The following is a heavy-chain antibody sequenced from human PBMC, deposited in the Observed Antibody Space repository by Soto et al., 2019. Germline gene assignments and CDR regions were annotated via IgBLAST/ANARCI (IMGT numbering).Heavy chain of an antibody. Sequence: KPSETLSLTCAVYGGSFSGYYWSWIRQPPGKALEWIGEINHSGSTNYNPSLKSRVTISVDTSKNQFSLKPSSVTAADTAVYYCARDYYGSGSYYTRYYYYYMDVWGKGTTVTVSS. CDR1: GGSFSGYY. J-gene: IGHJ6*03. CDR2: INHSGST. CDR3: ARDYYGSGSYYTRYYYYYMDV. V-gene: IGHV4-34*01. D-gene: IGHD3-10*01.